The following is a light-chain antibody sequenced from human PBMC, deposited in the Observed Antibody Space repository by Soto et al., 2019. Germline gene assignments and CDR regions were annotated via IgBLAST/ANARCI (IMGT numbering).Light chain of an antibody. J-gene: IGKJ1*01. V-gene: IGKV3-15*01. CDR2: AAS. CDR3: QQYNNWPPWT. CDR1: RSISSN. Sequence: EIVMTQSPATLSVSPGERATLSCRASRSISSNLAWYQQKPGQAPRLLIHAASTRATGIPARFSGSGSGTEFTLSISSLQSEDFAVYYCQQYNNWPPWTFGQGTKVEIK.